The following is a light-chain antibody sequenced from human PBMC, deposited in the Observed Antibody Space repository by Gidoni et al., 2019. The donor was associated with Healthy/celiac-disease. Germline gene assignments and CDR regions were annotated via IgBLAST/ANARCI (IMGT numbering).Light chain of an antibody. J-gene: IGKJ1*01. Sequence: DIVMTQSPDSLDVSLGERATIHCKSSQSVLYSSNNKNYLAWYQQKPGQPPKLLIYWASTRESGVPDRFSGSGSGTDFTLTISSLQAEDVAVYYCQQYYSTPETFGQGTKVEIK. CDR1: QSVLYSSNNKNY. CDR2: WAS. CDR3: QQYYSTPET. V-gene: IGKV4-1*01.